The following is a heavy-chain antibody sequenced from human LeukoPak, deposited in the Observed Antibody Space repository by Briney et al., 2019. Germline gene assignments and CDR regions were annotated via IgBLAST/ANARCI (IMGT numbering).Heavy chain of an antibody. CDR3: ASLSIAARPTGRTKGYFDY. CDR1: GYTFTNYY. Sequence: ASVKVSCKASGYTFTNYYMHWVRQAPGQGLEWMGIINPSGGNTTYTQKFQGRVTMTRDTSTSTVYMELSSLRSEDTAVYYCASLSIAARPTGRTKGYFDYWGQGTLVTVSS. V-gene: IGHV1-46*01. CDR2: INPSGGNT. D-gene: IGHD6-6*01. J-gene: IGHJ4*02.